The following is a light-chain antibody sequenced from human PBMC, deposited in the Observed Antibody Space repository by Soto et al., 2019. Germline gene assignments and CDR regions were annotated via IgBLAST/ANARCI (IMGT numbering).Light chain of an antibody. Sequence: DIQMTQSPSSLSASVGDRVTITCRESQGIRNDLGWYAQKPGKSPKRQIYDASRLQSGVPSRFSGRRSGTEFTLAIISLQPGDYATHYCLQHNTYPFTFGGGTKVDIK. J-gene: IGKJ4*01. CDR2: DAS. V-gene: IGKV1-17*01. CDR3: LQHNTYPFT. CDR1: QGIRND.